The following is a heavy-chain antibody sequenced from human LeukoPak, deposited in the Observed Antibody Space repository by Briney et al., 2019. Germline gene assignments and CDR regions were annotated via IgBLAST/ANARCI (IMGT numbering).Heavy chain of an antibody. V-gene: IGHV3-33*08. J-gene: IGHJ5*02. CDR3: VRGVGVSRFNYFDP. CDR1: GFTFSSYA. CDR2: IWYDASNK. Sequence: GGSLRLSCTASGFTFSSYAMNWVRQAPGKGLEWVAVIWYDASNKYYADSVKGRFTISRDNSKNTLFLQMNSLRDDDTAVYYCVRGVGVSRFNYFDPWGQGTLVIVSS. D-gene: IGHD6-13*01.